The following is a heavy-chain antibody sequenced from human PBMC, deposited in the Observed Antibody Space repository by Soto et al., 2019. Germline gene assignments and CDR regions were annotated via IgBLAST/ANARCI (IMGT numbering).Heavy chain of an antibody. D-gene: IGHD6-19*01. V-gene: IGHV4-39*01. CDR3: ARPATVAPPDAFQV. CDR1: GDSIRNSGHY. J-gene: IGHJ3*01. CDR2: VYYSGTS. Sequence: QVHLQESGPRLVEPSETLSLTCTVSGDSIRNSGHYWGWVRQPPGKGLEWIGSVYYSGTSYRKPSLKSQLTMSVDKPKNQFSLKLTSVTAADTAIYSCARPATVAPPDAFQVWSQGTLVTVSS.